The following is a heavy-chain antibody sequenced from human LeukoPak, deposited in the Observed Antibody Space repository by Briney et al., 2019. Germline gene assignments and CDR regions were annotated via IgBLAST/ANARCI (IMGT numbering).Heavy chain of an antibody. D-gene: IGHD2-15*01. V-gene: IGHV3-23*01. CDR1: GFTFSSYA. CDR2: ISGSGGST. J-gene: IGHJ6*02. Sequence: GGSLRLSCAASGFTFSSYAMSWVRQAPGKGLEWVSAISGSGGSTYYADSVKGRFTISRDNSKNTLYLQMNSLRAEDTAVYYCARGGSKVVVVAEDYGMDVWGQGTTVTVSS. CDR3: ARGGSKVVVVAEDYGMDV.